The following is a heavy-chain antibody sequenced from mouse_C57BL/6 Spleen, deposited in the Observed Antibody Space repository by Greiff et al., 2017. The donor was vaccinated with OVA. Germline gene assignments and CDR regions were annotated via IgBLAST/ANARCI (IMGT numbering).Heavy chain of an antibody. Sequence: VKLQESGAELVRPGASVTLSCTASGYTFTDYDLHWVQPTPVHGLEWIGAIDPDTGGHDYNQKLKGTAILTADNSSRTSYMEFRSLTSEDAAGNYVTRRREYYGRSYDYWGQGTTLTVAS. D-gene: IGHD1-1*01. V-gene: IGHV1-15*01. CDR3: TRRREYYGRSYDY. J-gene: IGHJ2*01. CDR1: GYTFTDYD. CDR2: IDPDTGGH.